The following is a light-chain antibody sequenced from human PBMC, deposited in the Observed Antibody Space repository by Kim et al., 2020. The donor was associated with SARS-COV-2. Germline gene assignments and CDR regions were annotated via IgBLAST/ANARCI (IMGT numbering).Light chain of an antibody. Sequence: DIQMTQSPSAMSAFVGDRVTITCRASQGISNYLAWFQQKPGKVPNRLIYAASSLQRGVPSRFSGSGSGTEFTLTISGLQPEDFATYYCLQHNTYPWTFGQGNKVDIK. J-gene: IGKJ1*01. CDR2: AAS. CDR1: QGISNY. CDR3: LQHNTYPWT. V-gene: IGKV1-17*03.